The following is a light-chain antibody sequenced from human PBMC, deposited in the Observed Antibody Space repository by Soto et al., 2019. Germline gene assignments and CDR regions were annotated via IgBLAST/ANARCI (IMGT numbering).Light chain of an antibody. CDR1: SSDVGGYNY. J-gene: IGLJ1*01. CDR2: DVS. Sequence: QSALTQPASVSGSRGQSITISCTGTSSDVGGYNYVSWYQQHPGKAPKLMIYDVSNRPSGVSNRFSGSKSGNTASLTISGLQAEDEADYYCSSYTSSRTYVFGTGTKVTVL. CDR3: SSYTSSRTYV. V-gene: IGLV2-14*01.